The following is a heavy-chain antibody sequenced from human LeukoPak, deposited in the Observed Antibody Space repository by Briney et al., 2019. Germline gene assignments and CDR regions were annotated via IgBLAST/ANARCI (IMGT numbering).Heavy chain of an antibody. D-gene: IGHD1-26*01. CDR3: ASGIVGANYWFDP. Sequence: ASVKVSCKASGCTFTGYYMHWVRQAPGQGLEWMGWINPNSGGTNYAQKFQGRATMTRDTSISTAYMELSRLRSDDTAVYYCASGIVGANYWFDPWGQGTLVTVSS. CDR1: GCTFTGYY. V-gene: IGHV1-2*02. CDR2: INPNSGGT. J-gene: IGHJ5*02.